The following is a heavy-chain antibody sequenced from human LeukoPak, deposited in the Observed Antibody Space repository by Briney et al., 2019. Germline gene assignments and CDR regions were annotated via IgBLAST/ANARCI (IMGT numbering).Heavy chain of an antibody. CDR3: ARYRWPVVRSGMTFDI. CDR2: ISAYNGNT. CDR1: GYTFTSYG. Sequence: ASVKVSCKASGYTFTSYGISWVRQAPGQGLEWMGWISAYNGNTNYAQKLQGRVTMTTDTSTSTAYMELRSLRSDDTAVYYCARYRWPVVRSGMTFDIWGQGTMVTVSS. J-gene: IGHJ3*02. V-gene: IGHV1-18*04. D-gene: IGHD6-19*01.